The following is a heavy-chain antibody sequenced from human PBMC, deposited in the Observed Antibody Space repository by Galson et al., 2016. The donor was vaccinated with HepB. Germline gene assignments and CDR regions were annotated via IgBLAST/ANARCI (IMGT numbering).Heavy chain of an antibody. Sequence: QSGAEVTKPGESLKISCQGSGYRFNTYWIAWVRQMPGKGLEWMGMIFPTSSGTRYSPSLQGQVTISADKSLSIAYLQWSSLRASDTAMYYCARQTAEGSFDYWGQGTLVTVSS. J-gene: IGHJ4*02. D-gene: IGHD2-21*02. CDR3: ARQTAEGSFDY. V-gene: IGHV5-51*01. CDR1: GYRFNTYW. CDR2: IFPTSSGT.